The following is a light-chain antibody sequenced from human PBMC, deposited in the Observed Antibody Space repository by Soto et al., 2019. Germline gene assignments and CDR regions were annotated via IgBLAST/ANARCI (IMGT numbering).Light chain of an antibody. CDR2: QTS. Sequence: EFVLPQSPTPLSSFPGDRFTLSCRASQYINTRLAWYQHRPGQAPRLLIYQTSIRAAGIPARFSASGSGTDFTLTISDVQPEDFALYYCHQRQSWPRTFGQGTKVDIK. V-gene: IGKV3-11*01. CDR3: HQRQSWPRT. J-gene: IGKJ1*01. CDR1: QYINTR.